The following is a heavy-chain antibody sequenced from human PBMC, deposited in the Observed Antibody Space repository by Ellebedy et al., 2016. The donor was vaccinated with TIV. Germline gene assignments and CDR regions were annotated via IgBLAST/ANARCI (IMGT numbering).Heavy chain of an antibody. J-gene: IGHJ4*02. Sequence: GESLKISXAASGLTFSSFAMNCVRQAPGKGLEWVSGISNSGDSTYYADSVKGRFTISRDTSKNTLYLQMNSLRGEDTAVYYCAKARGSSSFFDYWGQGTLVTVSS. CDR2: ISNSGDST. CDR3: AKARGSSSFFDY. V-gene: IGHV3-23*01. D-gene: IGHD6-6*01. CDR1: GLTFSSFA.